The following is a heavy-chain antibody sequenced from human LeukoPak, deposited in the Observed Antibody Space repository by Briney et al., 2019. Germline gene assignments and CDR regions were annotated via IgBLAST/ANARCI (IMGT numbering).Heavy chain of an antibody. V-gene: IGHV4-61*08. J-gene: IGHJ4*02. CDR1: GGSVSSGGYY. D-gene: IGHD6-19*01. CDR3: ARSSAWSPFDS. CDR2: ISFSGNT. Sequence: SETLSLTCTVSGGSVSSGGYYWSWIRQPPGKGLEWIGYISFSGNTNYNPSLKSRVTISLDTSKNRFSLKLSSVPATDTAVYYCARSSAWSPFDSWGQGTLVTVSS.